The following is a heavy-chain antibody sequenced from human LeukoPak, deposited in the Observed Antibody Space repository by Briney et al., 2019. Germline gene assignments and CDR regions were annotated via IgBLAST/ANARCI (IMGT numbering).Heavy chain of an antibody. Sequence: GASVKVSCKASGGTFSSYAISWVRQAPGQGLEWMGRIIPILGIANYAQKFQGRVTITADKSTSTAYMELSSLRSEDTAVYYCARARFDCLSATPLFDYWGQGTLVTVSS. CDR1: GGTFSSYA. D-gene: IGHD3-9*01. CDR3: ARARFDCLSATPLFDY. J-gene: IGHJ4*02. V-gene: IGHV1-69*04. CDR2: IIPILGIA.